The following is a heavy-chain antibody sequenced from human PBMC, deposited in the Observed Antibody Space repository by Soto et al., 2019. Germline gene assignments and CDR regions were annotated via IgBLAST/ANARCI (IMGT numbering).Heavy chain of an antibody. CDR3: ERRPEAGKYYYGMDV. V-gene: IGHV5-51*01. CDR1: GYSFTSYW. CDR2: IYPGDSDT. D-gene: IGHD6-13*01. J-gene: IGHJ6*01. Sequence: ESLKISCKGSGYSFTSYWIGWVRQMPGKGLEWMGIIYPGDSDTRYSPSFQGQVTISADKSISTAYLQRSSLKASDIAKCYCERRPEAGKYYYGMDVSGQGTTVTVS.